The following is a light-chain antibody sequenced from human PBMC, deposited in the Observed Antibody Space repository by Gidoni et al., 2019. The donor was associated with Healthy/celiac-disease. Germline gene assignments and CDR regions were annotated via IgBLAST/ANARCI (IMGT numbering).Light chain of an antibody. CDR2: GAS. Sequence: EIVMTQSTATLSVSPGERATLSCRASQSVSSNLAWYQQKPGQAPRLLIYGASTRATGIPARFSGSGSGTEFTLPISSLQSEDFAVYYCQQYNNWPPFTFGPGTKVDIK. CDR3: QQYNNWPPFT. V-gene: IGKV3-15*01. J-gene: IGKJ3*01. CDR1: QSVSSN.